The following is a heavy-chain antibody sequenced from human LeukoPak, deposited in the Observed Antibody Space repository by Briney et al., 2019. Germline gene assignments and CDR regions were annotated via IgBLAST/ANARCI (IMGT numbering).Heavy chain of an antibody. CDR2: ISGSGGST. J-gene: IGHJ5*02. Sequence: GGSLRLSCAASGFTFSSYAMSWVRQAPGKGLEWVSAISGSGGSTYYADSVKGRFTISRDNSKNTLYLQMNSLRAEDTAVYYCAKDRGTMVRGVPNWFDPWGQGTLVTASS. D-gene: IGHD3-10*01. V-gene: IGHV3-23*01. CDR1: GFTFSSYA. CDR3: AKDRGTMVRGVPNWFDP.